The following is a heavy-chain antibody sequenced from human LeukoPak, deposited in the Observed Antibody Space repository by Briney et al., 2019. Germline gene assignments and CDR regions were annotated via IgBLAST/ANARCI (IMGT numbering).Heavy chain of an antibody. V-gene: IGHV3-30-3*02. CDR1: GVTFSSFA. CDR2: ISYHGRDT. Sequence: GGSLRLSCAASGVTFSSFAMHWVRQAPGKGLEWVAVISYHGRDTYYADSVKGRFTISRDNSKNTLYLQLNSLGAEDTAVYYCAKDHYDYIGGTYRDFDYWGQGTLVTVSS. D-gene: IGHD3-16*02. J-gene: IGHJ4*02. CDR3: AKDHYDYIGGTYRDFDY.